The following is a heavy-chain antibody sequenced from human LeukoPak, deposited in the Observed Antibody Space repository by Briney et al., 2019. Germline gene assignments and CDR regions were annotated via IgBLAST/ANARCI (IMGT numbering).Heavy chain of an antibody. D-gene: IGHD3-3*01. Sequence: SETLSLTCTVSGGSISSGGYYWSWIRQHPGKGLEWIGYIYYSGSTYYNPSLKSRVTIPVDTSKNQFSLKLSSVTAADTAVYYCARETPPGDFWSGPQGSYYGMDVWGQGTTVTVSS. CDR2: IYYSGST. CDR1: GGSISSGGYY. V-gene: IGHV4-31*03. CDR3: ARETPPGDFWSGPQGSYYGMDV. J-gene: IGHJ6*02.